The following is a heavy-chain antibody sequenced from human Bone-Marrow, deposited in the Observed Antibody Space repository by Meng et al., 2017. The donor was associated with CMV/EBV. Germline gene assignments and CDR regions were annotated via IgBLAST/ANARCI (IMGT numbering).Heavy chain of an antibody. D-gene: IGHD3-10*01. CDR2: IYYSGST. CDR1: GGSISSYY. Sequence: SETLSLTCTVSGGSISSYYWSWIRQPPGKGLEWIGYIYYSGSTNYNPSLKSRVTISVDTSKNQFSLKLSSVTAADTAVYYCARFRGVIMYYYGMDVWGQGTTVTVSS. V-gene: IGHV4-59*01. CDR3: ARFRGVIMYYYGMDV. J-gene: IGHJ6*02.